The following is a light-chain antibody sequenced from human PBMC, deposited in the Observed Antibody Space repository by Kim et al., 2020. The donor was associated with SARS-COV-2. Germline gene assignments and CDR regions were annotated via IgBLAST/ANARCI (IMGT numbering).Light chain of an antibody. J-gene: IGLJ2*01. V-gene: IGLV2-8*01. Sequence: GQSVTVSCSGTSCDVVGYNYVYWYKRRPGNVLNLMIYEVTKRPSGVPVRFSGSKSGNTSSLTVSVLQAEDEADYYCSSYAGGNNLVFGGGTQLTVL. CDR1: SCDVVGYNY. CDR2: EVT. CDR3: SSYAGGNNLV.